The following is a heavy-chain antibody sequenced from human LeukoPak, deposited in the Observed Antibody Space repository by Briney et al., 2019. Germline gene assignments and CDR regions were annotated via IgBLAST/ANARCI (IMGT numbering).Heavy chain of an antibody. Sequence: SETLSLTCTVSVGSISSYYWSWIRHPPGEGRECIGYIYCSGSSNYNPRLKSRVNISVDTYKHQFSLKLSSVTPADTAVYYCERVNFWSSQPNMHVWGKGTTVSVSS. CDR1: VGSISSYY. CDR3: ERVNFWSSQPNMHV. D-gene: IGHD3-3*01. V-gene: IGHV4-59*01. CDR2: IYCSGSS. J-gene: IGHJ6*03.